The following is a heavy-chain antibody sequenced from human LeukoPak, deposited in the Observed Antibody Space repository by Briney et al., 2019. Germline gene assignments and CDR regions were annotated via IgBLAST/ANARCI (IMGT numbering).Heavy chain of an antibody. V-gene: IGHV3-21*01. CDR1: GFTFSAYS. Sequence: GGSLRLSCAASGFTFSAYSMAWVRQAPGKGLEGVSTINSGSVYMYYTDSVRGRFTISRDNAKNSLFLQMDSLRVEDTAVYYCARQRGGIGRIDYWGQGALVTVSS. CDR3: ARQRGGIGRIDY. D-gene: IGHD1-26*01. CDR2: INSGSVYM. J-gene: IGHJ4*02.